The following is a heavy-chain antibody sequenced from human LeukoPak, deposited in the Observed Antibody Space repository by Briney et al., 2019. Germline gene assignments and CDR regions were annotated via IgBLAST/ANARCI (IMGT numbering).Heavy chain of an antibody. V-gene: IGHV4-31*03. Sequence: KSSETLSLTCTVSGGSIGSGGYYWSWIRQHPGKGLEWIGYIYYSGSTYYNPSLKSRVTISVDTSKNQFSLKLSSVTAADTAVYYCARVPLGIWAFDIWGQGTMVTVSS. J-gene: IGHJ3*02. CDR2: IYYSGST. CDR3: ARVPLGIWAFDI. D-gene: IGHD6-13*01. CDR1: GGSIGSGGYY.